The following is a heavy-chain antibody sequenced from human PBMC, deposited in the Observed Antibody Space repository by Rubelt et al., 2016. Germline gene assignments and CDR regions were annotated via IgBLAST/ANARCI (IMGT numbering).Heavy chain of an antibody. CDR1: GFTFTNAW. J-gene: IGHJ4*02. Sequence: GGSLRLSCAASGFTFTNAWLNWVRQAPGKGLEWVGRIKSKTDGGTTDYAAPVKGRFTISRDDSKNILYLQINSLKTEDTAMYYCTTDPTYCSSTACYGYYFDYWGQGTLVTVSS. D-gene: IGHD2-2*01. CDR2: IKSKTDGGTT. V-gene: IGHV3-15*07. CDR3: TTDPTYCSSTACYGYYFDY.